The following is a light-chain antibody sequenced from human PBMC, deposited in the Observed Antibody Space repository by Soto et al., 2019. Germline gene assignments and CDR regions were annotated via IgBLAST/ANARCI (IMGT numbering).Light chain of an antibody. CDR3: QQDNSYST. CDR1: QSISSW. V-gene: IGKV1-5*01. CDR2: DAS. J-gene: IGKJ1*01. Sequence: DIQMTQSPSTLSASVGDRVTITCRASQSISSWLAWYQQKPGKAPKLLIYDASSLESGVPSRFSGSGSGTEFTLTISSLQPGDFATYYCQQDNSYSTFGQGTKVEIK.